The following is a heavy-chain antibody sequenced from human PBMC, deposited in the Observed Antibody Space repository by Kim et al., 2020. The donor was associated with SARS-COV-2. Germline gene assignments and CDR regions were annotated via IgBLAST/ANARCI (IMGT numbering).Heavy chain of an antibody. J-gene: IGHJ6*02. V-gene: IGHV3-23*01. CDR3: AKGTLGSSWGGMDV. Sequence: AESGKGRFHISRDNSKNTLYLQMNSLRAEDTALYYCAKGTLGSSWGGMDVWGQGTTVTVSS. D-gene: IGHD6-13*01.